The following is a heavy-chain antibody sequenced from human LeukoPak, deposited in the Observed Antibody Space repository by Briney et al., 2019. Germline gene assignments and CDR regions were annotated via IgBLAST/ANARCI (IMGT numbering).Heavy chain of an antibody. CDR1: GLTVSGNH. V-gene: IGHV3-66*01. CDR3: AREDRYKTGSFDY. Sequence: GGSLTLSCAASGLTVSGNHMSWVRQAPGKGLEWVSVIYSGGSKYYADSVKGRFTISREDSINTLYLQMNSLKTEDTAVYYCAREDRYKTGSFDYWGQGTLVTVSS. CDR2: IYSGGSK. D-gene: IGHD3-9*01. J-gene: IGHJ4*02.